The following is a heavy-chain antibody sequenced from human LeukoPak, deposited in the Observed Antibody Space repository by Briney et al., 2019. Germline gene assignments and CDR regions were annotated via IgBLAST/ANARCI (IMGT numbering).Heavy chain of an antibody. D-gene: IGHD6-6*01. J-gene: IGHJ4*02. CDR2: IIPIFGTP. CDR3: ARSFEYSSPSGGDY. V-gene: IGHV1-69*01. CDR1: GDTFITYA. Sequence: SVKVSCKASGDTFITYAINWVRQAPGQGLEWMGGIIPIFGTPNYAQKFQGRVTITADESTTTAYMELNSLRSEDTAVYYCARSFEYSSPSGGDYWGQGTLVTVSS.